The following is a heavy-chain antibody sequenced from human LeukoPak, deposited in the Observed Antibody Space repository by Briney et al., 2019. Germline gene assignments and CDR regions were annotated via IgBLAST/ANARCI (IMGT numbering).Heavy chain of an antibody. J-gene: IGHJ4*02. CDR2: ISWNSGSI. D-gene: IGHD2-2*01. CDR1: GFTFDEYA. CDR3: ARTIQLGYCSSTSCSTAAFDY. V-gene: IGHV3-9*01. Sequence: PGGSLRLSCAASGFTFDEYAMHWVRQAPGKGLEWVSGISWNSGSIGYADSVKGRFTISRDNAKNSLYLQMNSLRAEDTALYYCARTIQLGYCSSTSCSTAAFDYWGQGTLVTVSS.